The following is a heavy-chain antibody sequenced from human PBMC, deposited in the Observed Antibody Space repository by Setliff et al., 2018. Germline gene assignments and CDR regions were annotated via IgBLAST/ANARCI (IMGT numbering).Heavy chain of an antibody. CDR1: GFSFSNYW. CDR3: ARDGHNVYYFDY. CDR2: INSDGSST. J-gene: IGHJ4*02. D-gene: IGHD1-1*01. V-gene: IGHV3-74*01. Sequence: GGSLRLSCAASGFSFSNYWMHWVRQAPGKGLVWVARINSDGSSTNYADSVKGQFTVSRDNAKNTLYLQMNSLRAEDTAVYYCARDGHNVYYFDYWGLGTLVTVSS.